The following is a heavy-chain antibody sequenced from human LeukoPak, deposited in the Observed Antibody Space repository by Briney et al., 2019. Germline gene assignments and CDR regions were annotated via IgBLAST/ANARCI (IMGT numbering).Heavy chain of an antibody. Sequence: GGSLRLSCVGYGFTFSSYAMGWVRQPPGKGLEWVSSISGSADRTFYADSVKGRFTISRDNSLNAVYLQMSSLSADDTAVYYCARDWTDGSTWYGIFGYWGQGSLVTVFS. J-gene: IGHJ4*02. CDR2: ISGSADRT. CDR3: ARDWTDGSTWYGIFGY. V-gene: IGHV3-23*01. CDR1: GFTFSSYA. D-gene: IGHD6-13*01.